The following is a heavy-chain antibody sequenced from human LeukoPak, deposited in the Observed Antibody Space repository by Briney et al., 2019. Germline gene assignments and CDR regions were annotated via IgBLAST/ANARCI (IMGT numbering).Heavy chain of an antibody. Sequence: GGSLRLSCAASGFTFSSYAMSWVRQAPGKGLEWVSAISGSGGSTYYADSVKGRFTISRDNSKNTLYLQMNSLRAEDTAVYYCARRIAAAGSGYGMDVWGQGTTVTVSS. J-gene: IGHJ6*02. V-gene: IGHV3-23*01. CDR3: ARRIAAAGSGYGMDV. D-gene: IGHD6-13*01. CDR1: GFTFSSYA. CDR2: ISGSGGST.